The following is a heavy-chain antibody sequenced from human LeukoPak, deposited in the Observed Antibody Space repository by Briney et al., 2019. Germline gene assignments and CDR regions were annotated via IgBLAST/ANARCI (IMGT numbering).Heavy chain of an antibody. J-gene: IGHJ5*02. CDR1: GYTFTSYG. CDR3: ARDSMVRGVIPSRHRFDP. CDR2: ISAYNGNT. Sequence: ASVKVSCKASGYTFTSYGISWVRQAPGQGLEWMGWISAYNGNTNYAQKLQGRVTMTTDTSTSTAYMELRSLRSDDTAVYYCARDSMVRGVIPSRHRFDPWGQGTLVTVSS. V-gene: IGHV1-18*01. D-gene: IGHD3-10*01.